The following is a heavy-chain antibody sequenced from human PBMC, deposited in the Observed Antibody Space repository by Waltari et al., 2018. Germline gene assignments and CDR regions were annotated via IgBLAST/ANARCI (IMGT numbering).Heavy chain of an antibody. CDR3: ARVRGSSSGWSKNYYYMDV. D-gene: IGHD6-19*01. CDR2: INAGNGNT. J-gene: IGHJ6*03. V-gene: IGHV1-3*01. Sequence: QVQLVQSGAEVKKPGASVKVSCKASGYTFTSYAMHWVRQAPGQRLEWMGWINAGNGNTKYSQKFQGRVTITRDTSASTAYMELSSLRSEDTAVYDCARVRGSSSGWSKNYYYMDVWGKGTTVTVSS. CDR1: GYTFTSYA.